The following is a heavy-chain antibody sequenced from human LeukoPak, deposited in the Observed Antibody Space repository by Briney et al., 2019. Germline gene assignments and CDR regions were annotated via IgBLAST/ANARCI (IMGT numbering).Heavy chain of an antibody. J-gene: IGHJ4*02. Sequence: SETLSLTCAVSGGSISSAGYYWGCIRQPPGKGLEWIGTIDYTGSTYYNPSLKSRVTISKDTAKNQFSLKLSSVTAADTAVYYCARRGNSSGSHWGQGTLVTVSS. CDR2: IDYTGST. D-gene: IGHD3-22*01. CDR3: ARRGNSSGSH. V-gene: IGHV4-39*07. CDR1: GGSISSAGYY.